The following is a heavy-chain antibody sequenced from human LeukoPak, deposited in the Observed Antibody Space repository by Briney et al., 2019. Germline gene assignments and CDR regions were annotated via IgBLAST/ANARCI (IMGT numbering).Heavy chain of an antibody. CDR2: ISAYNGNT. CDR1: GGTFSSYG. J-gene: IGHJ4*02. D-gene: IGHD5-18*01. Sequence: ASVKVSCKASGGTFSSYGISWVRQAPGQGLEWMGWISAYNGNTNYAQKLQGRVTMTTDTSTSTAYMELRSLRSDDTAVYYCARGVRYSYGWGDRGDYWGQGTLVTVSS. V-gene: IGHV1-18*01. CDR3: ARGVRYSYGWGDRGDY.